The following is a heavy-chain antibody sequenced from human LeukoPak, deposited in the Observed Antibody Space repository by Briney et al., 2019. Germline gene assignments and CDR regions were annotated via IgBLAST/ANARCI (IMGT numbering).Heavy chain of an antibody. CDR1: GFTFSSYA. CDR2: ISGSGGST. Sequence: GGSLRLSCAASGFTFSSYAMSWVRQAPGKGLEWVSAISGSGGSTYYPDSVRGRLTISRDNSKNTLYLQMNSLRAEDTAEYYCAKSDAYYYGSGSYPDYWGQGTLVTVPS. CDR3: AKSDAYYYGSGSYPDY. J-gene: IGHJ4*02. D-gene: IGHD3-10*01. V-gene: IGHV3-23*01.